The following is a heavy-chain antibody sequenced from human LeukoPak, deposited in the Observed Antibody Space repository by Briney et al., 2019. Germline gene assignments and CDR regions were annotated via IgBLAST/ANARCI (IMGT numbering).Heavy chain of an antibody. D-gene: IGHD2-15*01. CDR3: VAQPCSVGRCYLDY. V-gene: IGHV3-30*04. CDR2: ISYHGRDT. J-gene: IGHJ4*02. CDR1: GVTFSSFA. Sequence: PGRSLRLSCAASGVTFSSFAMHWVRQAPGKGLEWVAVISYHGRDTYYADSVKGRFTISRDNSKNTLYLQLNSLGAEDTAVYYCVAQPCSVGRCYLDYWGQGTLVTVSS.